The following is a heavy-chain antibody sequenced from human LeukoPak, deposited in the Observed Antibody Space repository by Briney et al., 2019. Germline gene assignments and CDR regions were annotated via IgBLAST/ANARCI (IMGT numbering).Heavy chain of an antibody. V-gene: IGHV4-39*01. CDR2: IYYSGST. D-gene: IGHD4-11*01. J-gene: IGHJ4*02. CDR1: GGSISSSTNY. Sequence: SETLSLTCTVSGGSISSSTNYWGWIRQPPGKGLEWIGSIYYSGSTFHNPSLQSRVTISVDTSKNQLPLRLNSVTAADTAVYYCCHYKYYFDYWGQGALVTVSS. CDR3: CHYKYYFDY.